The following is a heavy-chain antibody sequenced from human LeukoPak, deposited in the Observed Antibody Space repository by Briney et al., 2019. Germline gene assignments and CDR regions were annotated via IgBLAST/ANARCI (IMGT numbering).Heavy chain of an antibody. CDR1: GFTFSSYG. J-gene: IGHJ4*02. Sequence: GGSLRLSCAASGFTFSSYGMHWVRQAPGKGLEWVADIWFDGKNEHFADSVKGRFTISRDNSKDTLYLQMNSLRAEDTAVYYCAKEGFDNWGQGTLVTVSS. CDR2: IWFDGKNE. V-gene: IGHV3-33*06. CDR3: AKEGFDN.